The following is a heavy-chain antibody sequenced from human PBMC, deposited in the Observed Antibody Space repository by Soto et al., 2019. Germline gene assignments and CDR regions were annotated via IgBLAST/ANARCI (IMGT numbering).Heavy chain of an antibody. CDR3: ARVAAVGIYYFDY. Sequence: QVQLVESGGGLVKPGGSLRLSCAASGFTFRDYYMAWIRQAPGKGLEWISYISGSTTGIYYADSVKGCFTISRDNAETTLYLQLSGLRAEDTAVYYCARVAAVGIYYFDYWGQGTLVTVSS. CDR1: GFTFRDYY. D-gene: IGHD6-13*01. J-gene: IGHJ4*02. CDR2: ISGSTTGI. V-gene: IGHV3-11*01.